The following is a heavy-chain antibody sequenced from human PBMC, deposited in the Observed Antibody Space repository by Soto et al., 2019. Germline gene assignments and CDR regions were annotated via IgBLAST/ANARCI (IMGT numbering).Heavy chain of an antibody. J-gene: IGHJ4*02. CDR2: ISGTSGSI. CDR1: GFTFSTYS. V-gene: IGHV3-48*02. D-gene: IGHD6-19*01. Sequence: EVQLVESGGGLVQPGGSLRLSCAASGFTFSTYSMTWLRRAPGKGLEWVSYISGTSGSIYYADSAKGRFTISRDNAKNSLYLQMNSLRDEDTAVYYCARVRGPPYSSGWNDYWGQGTLVTVSS. CDR3: ARVRGPPYSSGWNDY.